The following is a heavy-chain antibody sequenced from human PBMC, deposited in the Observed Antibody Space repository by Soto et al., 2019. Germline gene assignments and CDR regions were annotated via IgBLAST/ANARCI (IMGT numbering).Heavy chain of an antibody. J-gene: IGHJ4*02. CDR3: ARDAPITFGGVHLFDY. CDR1: GGSISSYY. V-gene: IGHV4-4*07. D-gene: IGHD3-16*01. Sequence: PSETLSLTCTGSGGSISSYYCSWIRQPAGKGLEWIGRIYTSGSTNYNPSLKSRVTMSVDTSKNQFSLKLSSVTAADTAVYYCARDAPITFGGVHLFDYWGQGTLVTVSS. CDR2: IYTSGST.